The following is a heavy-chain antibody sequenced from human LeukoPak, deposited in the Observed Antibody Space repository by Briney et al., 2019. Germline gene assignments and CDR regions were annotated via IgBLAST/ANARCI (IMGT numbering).Heavy chain of an antibody. CDR1: GFTFSSYG. CDR3: AKEVGYSSSPLDY. CDR2: IRYDGSNK. D-gene: IGHD6-13*01. Sequence: PGGSLRLSCVVSGFTFSSYGMHWVRQAPGKGLEWVAFIRYDGSNKYYADSVKGRFTISRDNSKNTLYLQMNSLRAEDTAVYYCAKEVGYSSSPLDYWGQGTLVTVSS. J-gene: IGHJ4*02. V-gene: IGHV3-30*02.